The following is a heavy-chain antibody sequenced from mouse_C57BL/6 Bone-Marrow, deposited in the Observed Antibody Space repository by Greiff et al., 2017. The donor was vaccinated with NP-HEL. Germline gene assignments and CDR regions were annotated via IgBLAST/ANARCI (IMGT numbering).Heavy chain of an antibody. J-gene: IGHJ1*03. V-gene: IGHV1-18*01. D-gene: IGHD2-4*01. CDR2: INPNNGGT. CDR1: GYTFTDYN. Sequence: EVKLMESGPELVKPGASVKIPCKASGYTFTDYNMDWVKQSHGKSLEWIGDINPNNGGTIYNQKFKGKATLTVDKSSSTAYMELRSLTSEDTAVYYGARNGLGDYDVYFDVWGTGTTVTVSS. CDR3: ARNGLGDYDVYFDV.